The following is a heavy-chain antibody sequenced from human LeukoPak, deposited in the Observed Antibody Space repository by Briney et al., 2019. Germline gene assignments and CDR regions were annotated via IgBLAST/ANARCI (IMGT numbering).Heavy chain of an antibody. Sequence: SETLSLTCTVSGGSISSYYWSWIRQPAGKGLEWIGRIYTSGSTNYNPSLKSRVTMSVDTSKNQFSLKLSSVTAADTAVYYCASSGSDDFWGGSDYWGQGTLVTVSS. CDR3: ASSGSDDFWGGSDY. D-gene: IGHD3-3*01. V-gene: IGHV4-4*07. CDR1: GGSISSYY. J-gene: IGHJ4*02. CDR2: IYTSGST.